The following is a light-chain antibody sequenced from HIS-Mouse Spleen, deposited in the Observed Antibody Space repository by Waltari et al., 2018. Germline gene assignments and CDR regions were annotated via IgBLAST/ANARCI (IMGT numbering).Light chain of an antibody. V-gene: IGLV2-23*01. CDR1: SSDVGSYNL. J-gene: IGLJ1*01. CDR2: EGS. CDR3: CSYAGSYTGV. Sequence: QSALTQPASVSGSPGQSITISCTGTSSDVGSYNLVSWYQQHPGKAPKLMIYEGSKRHSGVSNRFSGSKSGNTASLTISGLQAEDEADYYCCSYAGSYTGVFGTGTKVTVL.